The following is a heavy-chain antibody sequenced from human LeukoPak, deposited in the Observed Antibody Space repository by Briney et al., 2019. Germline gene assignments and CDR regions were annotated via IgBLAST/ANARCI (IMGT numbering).Heavy chain of an antibody. CDR1: GGSISSSSYY. V-gene: IGHV4-39*07. Sequence: SETLSLTCTVSGGSISSSSYYWGWIRQPPGKGLEWIGSIYYSGSTYYNPSLKSRVTISVDTSKNQFSLKLSSVTAADTAVYYCARLMYYYDSSGYYSAFDIWGQGTMVTVSS. CDR3: ARLMYYYDSSGYYSAFDI. CDR2: IYYSGST. J-gene: IGHJ3*02. D-gene: IGHD3-22*01.